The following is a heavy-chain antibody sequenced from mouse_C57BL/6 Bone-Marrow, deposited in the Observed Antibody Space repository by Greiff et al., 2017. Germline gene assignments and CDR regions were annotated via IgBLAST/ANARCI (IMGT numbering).Heavy chain of an antibody. CDR2: IDPANGNT. Sequence: EVQLQQSVAELVRPGASVKLSCTASGFNIKNTYMHWVTQRPEQGLEWIGRIDPANGNTTYAPKFQGKATITAGTSSNTAYLQLSSLTSEYTAIYYCAVDYYGSSPTPFAYWGQGTLVTVAA. CDR3: AVDYYGSSPTPFAY. CDR1: GFNIKNTY. J-gene: IGHJ3*01. D-gene: IGHD1-1*01. V-gene: IGHV14-3*01.